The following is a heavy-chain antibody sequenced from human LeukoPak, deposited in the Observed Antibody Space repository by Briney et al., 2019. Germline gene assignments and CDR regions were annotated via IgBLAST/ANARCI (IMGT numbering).Heavy chain of an antibody. CDR3: ASPFGSYYV. CDR2: ISYDGSNK. D-gene: IGHD1-26*01. V-gene: IGHV3-30-3*01. CDR1: GFTFSSYA. Sequence: GGSLRLSCAASGFTFSSYAMHWVRQAPGKGLEWVAVISYDGSNKYYADSVKGRFTISRDNSKNTLYLQMNSLRAEDTAVYYCASPFGSYYVWGQGTTVTVSS. J-gene: IGHJ6*02.